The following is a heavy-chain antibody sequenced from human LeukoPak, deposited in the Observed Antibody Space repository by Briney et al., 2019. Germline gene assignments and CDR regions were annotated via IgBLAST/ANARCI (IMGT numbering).Heavy chain of an antibody. CDR3: ARPFVPLTYGMDV. D-gene: IGHD3-10*02. CDR2: ISSSGSTI. CDR1: GFTLCSYE. J-gene: IGHJ6*02. Sequence: QPGGSLRLSCAASGFTLCSYEMNWVREAPGRGREWVSYISSSGSTIYYADSVKGRFTISRDNAKNSLYLQMNSLTAEDTAVYYCARPFVPLTYGMDVWGQGTTVTVSS. V-gene: IGHV3-48*03.